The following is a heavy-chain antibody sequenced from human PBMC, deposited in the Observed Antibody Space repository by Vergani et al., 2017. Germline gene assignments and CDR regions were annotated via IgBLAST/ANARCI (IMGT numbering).Heavy chain of an antibody. J-gene: IGHJ5*02. Sequence: QVQLQQWGAGLLKPSETLSLTCAVYGGSFSGYYWSWLRQPPGKGLEWIGEINHSGSTNYNPSLKSRVTISVDTSKNQFSLKLSSVTAADTAVYYCARDPLLRFLEWPRGFDPWGQGTLVTVSS. V-gene: IGHV4-34*01. CDR1: GGSFSGYY. CDR2: INHSGST. D-gene: IGHD3-3*01. CDR3: ARDPLLRFLEWPRGFDP.